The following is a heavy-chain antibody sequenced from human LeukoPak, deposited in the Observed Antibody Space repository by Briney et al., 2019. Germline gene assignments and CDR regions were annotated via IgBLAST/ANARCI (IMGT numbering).Heavy chain of an antibody. Sequence: ASVKVSCKASGGTFSSYAISWVRQATGQGLEWMGWMNPNSGNTGYAQKFQGRVTMTRNTSISTAYMELSSLRSEDTAVYYCARHPPNYGMDVWGQGTTVTVSS. J-gene: IGHJ6*02. V-gene: IGHV1-8*02. CDR2: MNPNSGNT. CDR1: GGTFSSYA. CDR3: ARHPPNYGMDV.